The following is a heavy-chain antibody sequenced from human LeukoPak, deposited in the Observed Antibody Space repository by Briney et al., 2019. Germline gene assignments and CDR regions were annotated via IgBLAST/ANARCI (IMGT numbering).Heavy chain of an antibody. Sequence: ASVKVSCKASGYTFTSYDINWVRQATGQGLEWMGWMNPNSGNTGYAQKFQGRVTITRNTSISTAYMELSSLRSEDTAVYYCAITFRGYDFWSGYPGNFDYWGQGTLVTVSS. J-gene: IGHJ4*02. CDR2: MNPNSGNT. D-gene: IGHD3-3*01. CDR3: AITFRGYDFWSGYPGNFDY. V-gene: IGHV1-8*03. CDR1: GYTFTSYD.